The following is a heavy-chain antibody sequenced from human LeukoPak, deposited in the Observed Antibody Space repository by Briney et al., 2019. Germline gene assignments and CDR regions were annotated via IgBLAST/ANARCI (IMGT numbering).Heavy chain of an antibody. Sequence: GGSLRLSCVASGFAFSSYSMHWVRQAPGKGLEWVSSMTSVTYIYYAASVKGRFTISRDNAKNSLYLQMNNLRVEDTAVYYCASADYYGSGSHYTFRGLDYWGQGTLVTVSS. J-gene: IGHJ4*02. CDR3: ASADYYGSGSHYTFRGLDY. D-gene: IGHD3-10*01. CDR2: MTSVTYI. V-gene: IGHV3-21*01. CDR1: GFAFSSYS.